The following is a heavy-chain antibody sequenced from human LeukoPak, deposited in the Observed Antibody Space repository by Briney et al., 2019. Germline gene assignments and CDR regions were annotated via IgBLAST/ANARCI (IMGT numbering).Heavy chain of an antibody. D-gene: IGHD5-18*01. CDR1: GGSISNFY. CDR3: ASIDQVETTMGGYYFDY. Sequence: SETLSLTCTVSGGSISNFYWSWIRQPPGKGLEWIGYIYYSGSTNYNPSLKSRVTISVDTSKNQFSLKLSSATAADTAVYYCASIDQVETTMGGYYFDYWGQGTLVTVSS. V-gene: IGHV4-59*01. CDR2: IYYSGST. J-gene: IGHJ4*02.